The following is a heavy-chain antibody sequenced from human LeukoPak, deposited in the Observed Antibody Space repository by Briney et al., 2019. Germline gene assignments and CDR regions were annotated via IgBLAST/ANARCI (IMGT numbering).Heavy chain of an antibody. V-gene: IGHV4-30-2*01. Sequence: ASETPSLTCTVSGGSISSGGYYWSWIRQPPGKGLEWIGYIYHSGSTYYNPSLKSRVTISVDRSKNQFSLKLSSVTAADTAVYYCARDPTTGDCSSTSCYTHWGQGTLVTVSS. CDR1: GGSISSGGYY. CDR3: ARDPTTGDCSSTSCYTH. CDR2: IYHSGST. D-gene: IGHD2-2*02. J-gene: IGHJ4*02.